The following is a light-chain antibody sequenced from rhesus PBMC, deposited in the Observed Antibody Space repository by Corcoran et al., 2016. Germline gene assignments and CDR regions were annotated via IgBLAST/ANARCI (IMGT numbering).Light chain of an antibody. J-gene: IGKJ2*01. CDR3: LQYSNWYS. CDR1: QSGPGS. V-gene: IGKV3-24*01. Sequence: EIVMTQSPATLSLSPGERATLSCRASQSGPGSVAWYPQKPGQAPRLLIYDASTGATGLPERFSGSGSGTDFPLSLSRLGPEDVACYYCLQYSNWYSFGQGTKVEIK. CDR2: DAS.